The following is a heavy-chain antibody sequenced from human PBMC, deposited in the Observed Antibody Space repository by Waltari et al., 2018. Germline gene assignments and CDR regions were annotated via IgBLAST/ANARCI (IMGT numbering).Heavy chain of an antibody. J-gene: IGHJ4*02. CDR3: ARDLSIVGATRDY. V-gene: IGHV4-34*01. CDR1: GGSFSGYY. CDR2: INHSGST. Sequence: QVQLQQWGAGLLKPSETLSLTCAVYGGSFSGYYWSWIRQPPGKGLEWIGEINHSGSTNYNPSLKSRVTISVDTPKNQFSLKLSSVTAADTAVYYCARDLSIVGATRDYWGQGTLVTVSS. D-gene: IGHD1-26*01.